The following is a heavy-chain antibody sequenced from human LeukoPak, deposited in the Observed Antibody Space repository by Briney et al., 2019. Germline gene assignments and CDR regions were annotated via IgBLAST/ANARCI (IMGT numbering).Heavy chain of an antibody. CDR3: ARGDKGAPSSG. CDR1: GGSISSSSYY. D-gene: IGHD6-19*01. J-gene: IGHJ4*02. V-gene: IGHV4-39*07. CDR2: IYYSGST. Sequence: SETLSLTCTVSGGSISSSSYYWGWIRQPPGKGLEWIGSIYYSGSTYYNPSLKSRVTISVDTSKNQFSLKLSSVTAADTAVYYCARGDKGAPSSGWGQGTLVTVSS.